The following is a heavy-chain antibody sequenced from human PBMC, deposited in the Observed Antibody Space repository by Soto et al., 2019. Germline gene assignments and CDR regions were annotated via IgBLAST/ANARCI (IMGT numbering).Heavy chain of an antibody. CDR3: ARDEDIVVVVAAPQYDY. CDR1: GYTFTSYG. J-gene: IGHJ4*02. CDR2: ISAYNGNT. V-gene: IGHV1-18*01. D-gene: IGHD2-15*01. Sequence: ASVKVSCKASGYTFTSYGISWVRQAPGQGLEWMGWISAYNGNTNYAQKLQGRVTMTTDTSTSTAYMELRSLRSDDTAVYYCARDEDIVVVVAAPQYDYWGQGTLVTVSS.